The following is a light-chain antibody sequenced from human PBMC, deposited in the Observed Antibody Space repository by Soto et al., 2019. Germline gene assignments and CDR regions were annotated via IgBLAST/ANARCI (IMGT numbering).Light chain of an antibody. CDR2: AAS. J-gene: IGKJ4*01. CDR3: QQLNSYPLT. V-gene: IGKV1-9*01. Sequence: SQLTQSPSSLSATVGDSVAITCRASQGISSFLAWYQQKPGESPKLLISAASTLQSGVPSRFSGSGSGTEFTLTISSLQPEDLATYFCQQLNSYPLTSAG. CDR1: QGISSF.